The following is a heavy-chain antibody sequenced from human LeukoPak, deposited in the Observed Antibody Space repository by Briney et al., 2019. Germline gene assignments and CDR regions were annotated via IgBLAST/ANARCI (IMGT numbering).Heavy chain of an antibody. CDR2: FDPEDGET. CDR3: APGAGYSGSFDY. Sequence: ASVKVSCKVSGYTLTELSMHWVRQAPGNGLEWMGGFDPEDGETIYAQKFQGRVTMTEDTSTDTAYMELSSLRSEDTAVYYCAPGAGYSGSFDYWGQGTLVTVSS. CDR1: GYTLTELS. V-gene: IGHV1-24*01. D-gene: IGHD5-12*01. J-gene: IGHJ4*02.